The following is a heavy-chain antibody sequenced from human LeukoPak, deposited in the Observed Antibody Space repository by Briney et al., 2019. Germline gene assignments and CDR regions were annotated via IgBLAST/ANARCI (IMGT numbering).Heavy chain of an antibody. CDR3: ARRKSGYYWVLSYFDY. CDR2: INHSGST. CDR1: GGSFSGYY. Sequence: PSETLSLTCAVYGGSFSGYYWSWIRQPPGKGLEWIGEINHSGSTNYNPSLKSRVTISVDTSKNQFSLKLSSVTAADTAVYYCARRKSGYYWVLSYFDYWGQGTLVTVSS. D-gene: IGHD3-3*01. J-gene: IGHJ4*02. V-gene: IGHV4-34*01.